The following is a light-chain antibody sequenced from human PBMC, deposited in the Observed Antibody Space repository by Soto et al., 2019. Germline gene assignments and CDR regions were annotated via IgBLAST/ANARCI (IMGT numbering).Light chain of an antibody. CDR2: YDS. J-gene: IGLJ1*01. CDR1: NIGSKS. CDR3: QVWDSSSDPRGV. V-gene: IGLV3-21*04. Sequence: SYELTQPPSVSVAPGKTARITCGGNNIGSKSVHWYQQKPGQAPVLVIYYDSDRPSGIPERFSGSNSGNTATLTISRVEAGDKADYYCQVWDSSSDPRGVFGTGTKLTVL.